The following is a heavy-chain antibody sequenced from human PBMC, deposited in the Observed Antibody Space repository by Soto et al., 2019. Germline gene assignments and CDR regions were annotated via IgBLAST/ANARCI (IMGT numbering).Heavy chain of an antibody. D-gene: IGHD5-12*01. Sequence: EVQLVESGGGLVQPGGSLRLSCAASGFTFSSNSMNWVRQARGKGLEWVSYISSSSSTIYYADSVKGRFTISRDNAKNSLYLQMNSLRAEDTAVYYCARDGWLTFDYWGQGTLVTVSS. CDR2: ISSSSSTI. CDR3: ARDGWLTFDY. V-gene: IGHV3-48*01. J-gene: IGHJ4*02. CDR1: GFTFSSNS.